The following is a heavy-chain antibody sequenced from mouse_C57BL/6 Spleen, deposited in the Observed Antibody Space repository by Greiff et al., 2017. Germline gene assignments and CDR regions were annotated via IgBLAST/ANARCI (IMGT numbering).Heavy chain of an antibody. CDR3: ARGYYGSSPRWYFDV. Sequence: QVQLKQSGAELARPGASVKLSCKASGYTFTSYGISWVKQRTGQGLEWIGEIYPRSGNTYYNEKFKGKATLTADKSSSTAYMELRSLTSEDSAVYFCARGYYGSSPRWYFDVWGTGTTVTVSS. D-gene: IGHD1-1*01. J-gene: IGHJ1*03. CDR1: GYTFTSYG. V-gene: IGHV1-81*01. CDR2: IYPRSGNT.